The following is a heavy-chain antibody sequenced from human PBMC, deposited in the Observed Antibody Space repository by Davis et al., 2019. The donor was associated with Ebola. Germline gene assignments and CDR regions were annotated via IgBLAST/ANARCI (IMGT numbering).Heavy chain of an antibody. CDR2: INHSGST. CDR3: AKGIAAAGNLYYYGMDV. D-gene: IGHD6-13*01. J-gene: IGHJ6*02. V-gene: IGHV4-34*01. CDR1: GGSFSGYY. Sequence: MPSETLSLTCAVYGGSFSGYYWSWIRQPPGKGLEWIGEINHSGSTNYNPSLKSRVTISVDTSKNQFSLKLSSVTAADTALYYCAKGIAAAGNLYYYGMDVWGQGTTVTVSS.